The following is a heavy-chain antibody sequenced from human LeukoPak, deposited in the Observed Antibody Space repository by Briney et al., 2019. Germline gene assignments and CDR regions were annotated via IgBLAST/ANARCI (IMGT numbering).Heavy chain of an antibody. V-gene: IGHV3-30*02. CDR2: IQFDESNE. D-gene: IGHD1-26*01. CDR1: GSTFSSFG. J-gene: IGHJ4*02. Sequence: AGGSLRLSCAASGSTFSSFGIHWARQAPGKGLEWLTFIQFDESNEYYADSVKGRFTISRDNSRNTVYLQMNGLRAEDTAMYYCARDLNLSYYYVAYWGQGTLVTVSS. CDR3: ARDLNLSYYYVAY.